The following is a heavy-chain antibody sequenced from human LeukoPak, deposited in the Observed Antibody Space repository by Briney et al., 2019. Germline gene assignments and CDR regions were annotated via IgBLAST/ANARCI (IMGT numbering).Heavy chain of an antibody. CDR1: GFTFSSFL. J-gene: IGHJ1*01. D-gene: IGHD1-20*01. V-gene: IGHV3-74*01. Sequence: GGSLRLSCAASGFTFSSFLMNWVRQVPGKGLVWVSHINSDGAKTNYADSVTGRFTISRDTARNTLYLQMNNLRVEDTAMYYCAASFRITGTTFYHWGQGTLVTVSS. CDR2: INSDGAKT. CDR3: AASFRITGTTFYH.